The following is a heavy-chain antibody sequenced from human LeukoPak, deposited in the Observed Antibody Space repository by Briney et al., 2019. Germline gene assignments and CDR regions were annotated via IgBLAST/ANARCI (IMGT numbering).Heavy chain of an antibody. Sequence: SETLSLTCSVSGDSISSSSFYWGWLRQPPGTGLEWIGSIHYSGSTYYSPSLKSRLTISVDTSKNQFSLKLSSVTAADTAVYYCANSANYGGNSGYFDYWGQGTLVTVSS. CDR2: IHYSGST. D-gene: IGHD4-23*01. V-gene: IGHV4-39*01. CDR1: GDSISSSSFY. J-gene: IGHJ4*02. CDR3: ANSANYGGNSGYFDY.